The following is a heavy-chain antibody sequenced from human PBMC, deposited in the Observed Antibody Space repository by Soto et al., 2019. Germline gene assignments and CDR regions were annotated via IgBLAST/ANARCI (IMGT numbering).Heavy chain of an antibody. D-gene: IGHD3-22*01. V-gene: IGHV1-69*13. CDR1: GGTFRSYA. Sequence: SVKVSCKASGGTFRSYAFSWVRRAPGQGLEWMGGIIPMFDPPNYAQKFQGRLTISADESTSTVYMELSSLRREDAAVYYCARDYDTGGYLDYWGQGTLVTVSS. J-gene: IGHJ4*02. CDR3: ARDYDTGGYLDY. CDR2: IIPMFDPP.